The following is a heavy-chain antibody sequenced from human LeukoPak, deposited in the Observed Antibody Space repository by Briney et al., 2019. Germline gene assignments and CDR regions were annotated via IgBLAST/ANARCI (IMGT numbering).Heavy chain of an antibody. CDR3: ARDPRYCSGGSCYRAFDI. V-gene: IGHV3-48*01. J-gene: IGHJ3*02. Sequence: GGSLRLSCAASVFTFSSYSMNCVRQAPGKGLEGVSYISSSSSTIYYADSVKGRFTISRDNAKNSLYLQMNSLRAEDTAVYYCARDPRYCSGGSCYRAFDIWGQGTMVTVSS. D-gene: IGHD2-15*01. CDR2: ISSSSSTI. CDR1: VFTFSSYS.